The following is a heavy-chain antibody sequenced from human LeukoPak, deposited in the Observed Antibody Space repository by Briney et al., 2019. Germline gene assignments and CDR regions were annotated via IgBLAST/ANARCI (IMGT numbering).Heavy chain of an antibody. V-gene: IGHV5-51*01. CDR1: GYSFTSYW. Sequence: GESLKISCKGSGYSFTSYWIGWVRQMPGKGLEWMGIIYPGDSDTRYSPSFQGQVTISADKSISTAYLQWSSLKASDTAMYYCARLGPGVTFGGVIPPNPFDYWGQGTLVTVSS. CDR3: ARLGPGVTFGGVIPPNPFDY. CDR2: IYPGDSDT. D-gene: IGHD3-16*02. J-gene: IGHJ4*02.